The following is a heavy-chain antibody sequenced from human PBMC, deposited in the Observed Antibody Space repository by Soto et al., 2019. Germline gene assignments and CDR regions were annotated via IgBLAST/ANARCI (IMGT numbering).Heavy chain of an antibody. D-gene: IGHD2-2*01. CDR3: TRAAWDCTSASCLINH. CDR1: GYTFSNFW. J-gene: IGHJ5*02. V-gene: IGHV3-74*03. CDR2: INSDGSST. Sequence: LRLSCAASGYTFSNFWMHWARQVPGKGLVWVSRINSDGSSTTYADSVKGRFTISRDNAKNTLFLQMNSLRVEDTAVYYCTRAAWDCTSASCLINHWGQGTQVTVSS.